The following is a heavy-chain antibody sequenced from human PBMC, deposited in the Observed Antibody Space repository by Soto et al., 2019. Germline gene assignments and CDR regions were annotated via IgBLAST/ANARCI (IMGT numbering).Heavy chain of an antibody. J-gene: IGHJ6*02. CDR2: INPSGGST. CDR1: GYTFTSYY. CDR3: ARDRVAAAGTRYYYYYGMDV. V-gene: IGHV1-46*01. Sequence: ASVKVSCKASGYTFTSYYMHWVRQAPGQGLEWMGIINPSGGSTSYAQKFQGRVTMTRDTSTSTVYMELSSLRSEDTAVYYCARDRVAAAGTRYYYYYGMDVWGQGTTVTVSS. D-gene: IGHD6-13*01.